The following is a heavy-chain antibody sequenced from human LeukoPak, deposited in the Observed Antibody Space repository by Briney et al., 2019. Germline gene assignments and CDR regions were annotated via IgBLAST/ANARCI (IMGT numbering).Heavy chain of an antibody. CDR3: ARAEVLPDYYAISSGFDY. V-gene: IGHV4-59*01. D-gene: IGHD3-10*01. Sequence: SETLSLTCTVSGGSISTYYWSWIRQPPGKGLEWIGYIYYSGSTNYNPSLKGRVTISVDTSKNQFSLKLSSVTAADTAVYYCARAEVLPDYYAISSGFDYGGQGSLVTVSS. J-gene: IGHJ4*02. CDR2: IYYSGST. CDR1: GGSISTYY.